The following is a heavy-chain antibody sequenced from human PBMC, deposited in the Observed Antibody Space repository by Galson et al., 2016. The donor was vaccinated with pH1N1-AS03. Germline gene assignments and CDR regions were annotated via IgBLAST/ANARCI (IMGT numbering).Heavy chain of an antibody. CDR3: ARGVGGSYGLDY. CDR2: IIPIFGTR. D-gene: IGHD1-26*01. V-gene: IGHV1-69*13. J-gene: IGHJ4*02. Sequence: SVKVSCKASGGTFGSYAVSWVRQAPGQGLEWMGGIIPIFGTRHYAQRFQGRVTITADESTTTASMELSSLRFEDTAMYYCARGVGGSYGLDYWGQGTQVTVSS. CDR1: GGTFGSYA.